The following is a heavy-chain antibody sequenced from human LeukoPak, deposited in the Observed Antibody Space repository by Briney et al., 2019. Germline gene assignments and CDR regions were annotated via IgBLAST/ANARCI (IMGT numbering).Heavy chain of an antibody. CDR3: ARHGTSSIAAAQPSNWFDP. Sequence: HGESLKISCKGSGYSFTSYWIGWVRQMPGKGLEWMGIIYPGDSDTRYSPSFQGQVTISADKSISTAYLQWSSLKASDTAMYYCARHGTSSIAAAQPSNWFDPWGQGTLVTVSS. CDR1: GYSFTSYW. V-gene: IGHV5-51*01. J-gene: IGHJ5*02. D-gene: IGHD6-6*01. CDR2: IYPGDSDT.